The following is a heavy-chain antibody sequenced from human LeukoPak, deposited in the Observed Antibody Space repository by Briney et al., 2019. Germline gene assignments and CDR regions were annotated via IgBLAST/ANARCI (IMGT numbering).Heavy chain of an antibody. CDR2: IYYSGST. Sequence: SETLSLTCTVSGGSISSYYWSWIRQPPGKGLEWIGYIYYSGSTNYNPSLKSRVTISVDTSKNQFSLKLSSVTAADTAVYYCARFEAIAAAGLGEGYFDYWGQGTLVTVSS. V-gene: IGHV4-59*08. D-gene: IGHD6-13*01. J-gene: IGHJ4*02. CDR3: ARFEAIAAAGLGEGYFDY. CDR1: GGSISSYY.